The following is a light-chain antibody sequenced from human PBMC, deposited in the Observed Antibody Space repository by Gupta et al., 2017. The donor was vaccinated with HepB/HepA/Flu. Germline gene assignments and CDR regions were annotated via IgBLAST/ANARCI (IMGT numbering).Light chain of an antibody. J-gene: IGKJ1*01. CDR3: QQYYSTPPT. V-gene: IGKV4-1*01. CDR2: WAS. Sequence: DIVITPAPDSLAVPLGERATINCKSSQSVLYSSNNKNYLAWYQQKPGQPPKLLIYWASTRESGVPDRFSGSGSGTDFTLTISSLQAEDVAVYYCQQYYSTPPTFGQGTKVEIK. CDR1: QSVLYSSNNKNY.